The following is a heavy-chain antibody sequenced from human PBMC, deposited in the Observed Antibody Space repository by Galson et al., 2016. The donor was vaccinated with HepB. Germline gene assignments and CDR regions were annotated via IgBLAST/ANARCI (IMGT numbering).Heavy chain of an antibody. D-gene: IGHD6-19*01. J-gene: IGHJ4*02. CDR2: ISTTSDYT. CDR1: GFTFSDYY. CDR3: ARDPGGDSGWYYFDS. Sequence: SLRLSCAASGFTFSDYYMNWIRQAPGKGLEWLSYISTTSDYTKSADSVKGRFTISRDNANNSLYLQMNSLRVDDTAVYYCARDPGGDSGWYYFDSWGQGTLVTVSS. V-gene: IGHV3-11*05.